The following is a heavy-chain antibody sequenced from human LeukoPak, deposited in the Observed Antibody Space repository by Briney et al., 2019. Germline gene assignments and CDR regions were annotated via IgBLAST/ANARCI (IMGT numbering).Heavy chain of an antibody. V-gene: IGHV4-61*01. CDR1: GGSISSGNW. J-gene: IGHJ3*02. D-gene: IGHD3-10*01. CDR2: IYYSGST. Sequence: SQTLSLTCTVSGGSISSGNWWSWIRQPPGKGLEWIGYIYYSGSTNYNPSLKSRVTISVDTSKNQFSLKLSSVTAADTAVYYCARGVRGVIPDAFDIWGQGTMVTVSS. CDR3: ARGVRGVIPDAFDI.